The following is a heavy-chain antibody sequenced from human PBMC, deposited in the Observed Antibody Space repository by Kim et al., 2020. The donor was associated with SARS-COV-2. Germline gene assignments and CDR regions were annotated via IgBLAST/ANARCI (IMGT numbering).Heavy chain of an antibody. V-gene: IGHV3-23*01. D-gene: IGHD1-26*01. Sequence: YYADSVRGRFTSARDNTKNPVSLQMHSLRADDTAVYYCAKAVGATKSNFDYWGQGTLVTVSS. J-gene: IGHJ4*02. CDR3: AKAVGATKSNFDY.